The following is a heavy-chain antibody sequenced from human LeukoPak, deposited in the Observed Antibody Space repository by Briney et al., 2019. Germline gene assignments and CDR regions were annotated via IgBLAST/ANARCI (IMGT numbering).Heavy chain of an antibody. D-gene: IGHD3-16*02. Sequence: GGSLRLSCAASEFTFSSYWMSWVRQAPGKGLEWVANINQDGSEKNYVDAVKGRFTISRDNAKNSLFLQMGSLRVEDTAVYYCARRSYYFDYWGQGALVTVSS. V-gene: IGHV3-7*01. CDR2: INQDGSEK. CDR1: EFTFSSYW. J-gene: IGHJ4*02. CDR3: ARRSYYFDY.